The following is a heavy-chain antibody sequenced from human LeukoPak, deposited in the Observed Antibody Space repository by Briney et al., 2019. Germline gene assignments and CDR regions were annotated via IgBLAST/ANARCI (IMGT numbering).Heavy chain of an antibody. CDR3: ARGPQLGSGSYYKNWFDP. CDR1: GGSISTSSFY. Sequence: SETLSLTCTVSGGSISTSSFYWGWIRQPPGKGLGWIGSIFDTGSTYCNPSLKSRVTISVDTSKNQFSLKLSSVTAADTAVYYCARGPQLGSGSYYKNWFDPWGQGTLVTVSS. CDR2: IFDTGST. V-gene: IGHV4-39*07. J-gene: IGHJ5*02. D-gene: IGHD3-10*01.